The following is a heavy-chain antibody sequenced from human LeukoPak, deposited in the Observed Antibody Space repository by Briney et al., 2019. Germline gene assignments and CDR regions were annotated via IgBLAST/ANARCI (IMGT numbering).Heavy chain of an antibody. CDR2: INAYNGDT. CDR3: ARDGSGVWFDY. J-gene: IGHJ4*02. V-gene: IGHV1-18*01. D-gene: IGHD3-10*01. Sequence: ASVKVSCKASNYTFTSYGISWVRQAPGQGLEWMAWINAYNGDTNYAQKLQGRVTLTTDTSTSTAYMELRSPRSDDTAVYYCARDGSGVWFDYWGQGTLVTVSS. CDR1: NYTFTSYG.